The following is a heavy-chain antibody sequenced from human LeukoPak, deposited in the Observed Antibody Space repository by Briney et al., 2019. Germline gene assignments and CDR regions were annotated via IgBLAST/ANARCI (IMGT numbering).Heavy chain of an antibody. CDR2: ISPYDGNT. V-gene: IGHV1-18*04. D-gene: IGHD5-12*01. Sequence: GASVKVSCKASGYTFTSYGISWVRRAPGQGLEWMGWISPYDGNTNSAQKLQGRVTMTTDTSTSTAYMELRSLRSDDTAVYYCARTYSGYDYWGQGTLVTVSS. CDR1: GYTFTSYG. CDR3: ARTYSGYDY. J-gene: IGHJ4*02.